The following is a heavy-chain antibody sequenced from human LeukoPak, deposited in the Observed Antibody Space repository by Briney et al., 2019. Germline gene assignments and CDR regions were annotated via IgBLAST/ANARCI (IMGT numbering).Heavy chain of an antibody. CDR3: ATISDYDSSGYYFDY. D-gene: IGHD3-22*01. J-gene: IGHJ4*02. Sequence: GASVKVSSKVSGYTLTELSMHWVRQAPGKGLEWMGGFDPEDGETIYAQKFQGRVTMTEDTSTDTAYMELSSLRSEDTAVYYCATISDYDSSGYYFDYWGQGTLVTVSP. CDR2: FDPEDGET. V-gene: IGHV1-24*01. CDR1: GYTLTELS.